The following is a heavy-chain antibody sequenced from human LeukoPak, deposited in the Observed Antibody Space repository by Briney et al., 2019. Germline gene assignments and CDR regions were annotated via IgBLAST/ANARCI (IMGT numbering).Heavy chain of an antibody. CDR3: ARHLRRNSGSYFPLDAFDI. J-gene: IGHJ3*02. CDR2: IYYSGST. V-gene: IGHV4-39*01. CDR1: GGSISSSSYY. D-gene: IGHD1-26*01. Sequence: TSETLSLTCTVSGGSISSSSYYWGWIRQPPGKGLEWIGSIYYSGSTYYNPSLKSRVTISVDMSKNQFSLRLSSVTAADTAVYYCARHLRRNSGSYFPLDAFDIWGQGTMVTVSS.